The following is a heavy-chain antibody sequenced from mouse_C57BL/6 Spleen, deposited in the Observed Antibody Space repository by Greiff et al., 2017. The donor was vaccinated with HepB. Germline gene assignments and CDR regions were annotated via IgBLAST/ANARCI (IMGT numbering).Heavy chain of an antibody. Sequence: QVQLQQSGAELVRPGASVTLSCKASGYTFTDYEMHWVKQTPVHGLEWIGAIDPETGGTAYNPKFKGKAILTADKSSSTAYMELRSLTSEDSAVYYCTRHYGSSDWYFDVWGTGTTVTVSS. D-gene: IGHD1-1*01. CDR3: TRHYGSSDWYFDV. CDR2: IDPETGGT. V-gene: IGHV1-15*01. CDR1: GYTFTDYE. J-gene: IGHJ1*03.